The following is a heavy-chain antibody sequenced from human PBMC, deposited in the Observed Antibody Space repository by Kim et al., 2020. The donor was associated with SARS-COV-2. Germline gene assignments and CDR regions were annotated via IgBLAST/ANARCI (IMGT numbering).Heavy chain of an antibody. CDR2: IYYTGTT. CDR3: ARQSDSWNYDMDV. J-gene: IGHJ6*02. D-gene: IGHD1-1*01. V-gene: IGHV4-30-4*01. Sequence: SETLSLTCTVSGGSIISGDSYWSWIRQPPGKGLEWIACIYYTGTTFYNPSLKRRLMISVDTSKSQFSLQLTSLSAADTAVYFCARQSDSWNYDMDVWGQGTTVIVSS. CDR1: GGSIISGDSY.